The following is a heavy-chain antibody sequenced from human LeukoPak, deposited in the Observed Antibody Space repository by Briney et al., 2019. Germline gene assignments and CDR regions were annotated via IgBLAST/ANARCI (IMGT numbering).Heavy chain of an antibody. Sequence: PSETLSLTCAVSGDSISSSKWWSWVRQPPGKGLEWIGSIYYSGSTYYNPSLKSRVTISVDTSKNQFSLKLSSVTAADTAVYYCASIVRDYYYGMDVWGQGTTVTVSS. CDR2: IYYSGST. V-gene: IGHV4-4*02. CDR3: ASIVRDYYYGMDV. D-gene: IGHD3-10*01. CDR1: GDSISSSKW. J-gene: IGHJ6*02.